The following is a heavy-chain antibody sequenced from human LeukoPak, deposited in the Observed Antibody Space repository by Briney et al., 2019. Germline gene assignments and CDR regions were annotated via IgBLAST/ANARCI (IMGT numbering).Heavy chain of an antibody. CDR1: GYRFTNYW. J-gene: IGHJ3*02. V-gene: IGHV5-51*01. CDR2: IYPGDSET. D-gene: IGHD3-22*01. CDR3: ARLSMIDTFDI. Sequence: GESLKISCQGSGYRFTNYWIGWVRQMPGKGREWMGIIYPGDSETRYSPSFQGQVTISADKSISTAYLQWSSLKASDTAMYYCARLSMIDTFDIWGLGTVVTVSS.